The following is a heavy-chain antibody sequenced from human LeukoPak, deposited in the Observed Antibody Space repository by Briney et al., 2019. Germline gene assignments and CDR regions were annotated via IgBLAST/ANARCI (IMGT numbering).Heavy chain of an antibody. Sequence: SETLSLTCTVSGGSISSYYWSWIRQPPGKGLEWIGYIYYSGSTNYNPSLKSRVTISVDTSKNQFSLKLSSVTAADTAVYYCARGVGYCSSTSCYLHFDYWGQGTLVTVSS. V-gene: IGHV4-59*01. CDR1: GGSISSYY. D-gene: IGHD2-2*01. CDR2: IYYSGST. CDR3: ARGVGYCSSTSCYLHFDY. J-gene: IGHJ4*02.